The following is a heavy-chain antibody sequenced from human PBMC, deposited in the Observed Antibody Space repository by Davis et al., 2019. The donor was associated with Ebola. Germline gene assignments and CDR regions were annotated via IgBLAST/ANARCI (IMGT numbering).Heavy chain of an antibody. Sequence: SLKISCAASGFTFSSYGMHWVRQAPGKGLEWVSGISWNSGSIGYADSVKGRFTISRDNAKNTLYLQMNSLRAEDTAVYYCARGGFLEWLLVYYGMDVWGQGTTVTVSS. V-gene: IGHV3-9*01. CDR1: GFTFSSYG. CDR3: ARGGFLEWLLVYYGMDV. D-gene: IGHD3-3*01. CDR2: ISWNSGSI. J-gene: IGHJ6*02.